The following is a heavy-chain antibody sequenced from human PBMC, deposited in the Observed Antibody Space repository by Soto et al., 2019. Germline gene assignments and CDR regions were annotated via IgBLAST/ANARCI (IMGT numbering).Heavy chain of an antibody. CDR1: GFTFSSYA. CDR2: ISGSGGST. D-gene: IGHD6-13*01. CDR3: AKDRGYSSSSSGMDV. J-gene: IGHJ6*02. Sequence: GALRLSCAASGFTFSSYAMSWVRQAPGKGLEWVSAISGSGGSTYYADSVKGRFTISRDNSKNTLYLQMNSLRAEDTAVYYCAKDRGYSSSSSGMDVWGQGTTVTVSS. V-gene: IGHV3-23*01.